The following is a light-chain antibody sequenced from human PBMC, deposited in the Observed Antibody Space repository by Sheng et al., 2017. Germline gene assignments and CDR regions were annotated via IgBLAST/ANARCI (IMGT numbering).Light chain of an antibody. CDR3: ATWDDSLRSVV. Sequence: QSVLTQPPSAPGTPGQRVTISCSGSTSNIASKFVYWYQQLPGTAPNSSSIGMISGPSGVPDRFSGSKSGTSASLAISGLRSEDEADYFCATWDDSLRSVVFGGGTKLTVL. V-gene: IGLV1-47*01. CDR1: TSNIASKF. CDR2: GM. J-gene: IGLJ2*01.